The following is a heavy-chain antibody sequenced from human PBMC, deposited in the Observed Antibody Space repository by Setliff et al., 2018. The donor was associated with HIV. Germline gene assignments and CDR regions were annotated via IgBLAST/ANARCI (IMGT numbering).Heavy chain of an antibody. CDR3: PRDLSSSAWSEGLYYFVS. D-gene: IGHD6-19*01. CDR1: GGSINNFY. J-gene: IGHJ4*02. Sequence: SETLSLTCTVSGGSINNFYWSWIRQPPGKGLEWIGEINHSGSTNYNPSLKSRVTISVDTSKNQFSLKLNSVTAADTAVYYCPRDLSSSAWSEGLYYFVSWGRGTLVTVSS. V-gene: IGHV4-34*01. CDR2: INHSGST.